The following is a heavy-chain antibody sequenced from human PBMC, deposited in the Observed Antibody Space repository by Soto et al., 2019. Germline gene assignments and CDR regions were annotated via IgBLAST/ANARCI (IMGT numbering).Heavy chain of an antibody. Sequence: QVQLVQSGAEVKKPGSSVKVSCKASGGTFSSYAISWVRQAPGQGLEWMGGIIPILGTANYAQKFQGRVTIPAGESTGTAYMELSSLRAEATAVYYCARDNWNDVYGMDGWGKGTTVSVSS. CDR2: IIPILGTA. J-gene: IGHJ6*04. D-gene: IGHD1-20*01. V-gene: IGHV1-69*01. CDR1: GGTFSSYA. CDR3: ARDNWNDVYGMDG.